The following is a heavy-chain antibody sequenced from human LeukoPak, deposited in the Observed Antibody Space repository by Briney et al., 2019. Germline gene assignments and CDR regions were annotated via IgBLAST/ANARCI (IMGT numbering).Heavy chain of an antibody. J-gene: IGHJ4*02. CDR2: ISGSGGDT. CDR3: AREARGSSTWSTGGPFDY. Sequence: PGGSLRLSCAASGFSFSTYAMSWVCQAPGKGLEWVSVISGSGGDTDYADSVKGRFTISRDNSKNTLFLQMNSLRVEDTALYYCAREARGSSTWSTGGPFDYWGQGALVTVSS. D-gene: IGHD6-13*01. CDR1: GFSFSTYA. V-gene: IGHV3-23*01.